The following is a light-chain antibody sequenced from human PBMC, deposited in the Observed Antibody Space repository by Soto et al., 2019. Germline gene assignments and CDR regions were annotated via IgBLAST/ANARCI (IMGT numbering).Light chain of an antibody. V-gene: IGKV3-20*01. CDR2: AVS. CDR1: QSVDSRY. Sequence: EIVLTQSPGTLSLSPGERATLSCRASQSVDSRYLAWYQQKPGQAPRLLIYAVSSRATGIPDRFSGSGSGIDLSLTISRMEPEDFAEYYCQPYGNSPRYSFGQGTKLELK. CDR3: QPYGNSPRYS. J-gene: IGKJ2*03.